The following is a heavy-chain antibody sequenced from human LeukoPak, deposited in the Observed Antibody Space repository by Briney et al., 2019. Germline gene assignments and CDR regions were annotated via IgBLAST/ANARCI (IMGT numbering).Heavy chain of an antibody. CDR2: INPNSGGT. CDR3: AVHYYDSSGYYLPFDY. CDR1: GYTFTGYY. D-gene: IGHD3-22*01. J-gene: IGHJ4*02. Sequence: GASVKVSCKASGYTFTGYYMHWVRQAPRQGLEWMGWINPNSGGTNYAQKFQGRVTMTRDTSISTAYMELSRLRSDDTAVYYCAVHYYDSSGYYLPFDYWGQGTLVTVSS. V-gene: IGHV1-2*02.